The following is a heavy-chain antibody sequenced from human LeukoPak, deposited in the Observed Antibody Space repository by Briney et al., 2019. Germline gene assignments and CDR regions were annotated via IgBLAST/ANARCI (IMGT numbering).Heavy chain of an antibody. Sequence: SETLSLTCAVYGGSFSGYYWSWIRQPPGKGLEWIGEINHSGSTNYNPSLKSRVTISEDTSKNQFSLKLSSVTAADTAVYYCASTLSSSWYGEYWGQGTLVTVSS. V-gene: IGHV4-34*01. D-gene: IGHD6-13*01. CDR1: GGSFSGYY. CDR2: INHSGST. CDR3: ASTLSSSWYGEY. J-gene: IGHJ4*02.